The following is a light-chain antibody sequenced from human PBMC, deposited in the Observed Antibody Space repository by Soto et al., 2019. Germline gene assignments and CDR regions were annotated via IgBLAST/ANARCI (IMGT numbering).Light chain of an antibody. CDR2: KAS. CDR1: QSISNW. J-gene: IGKJ3*01. V-gene: IGKV1-5*03. CDR3: QQYNSFLFT. Sequence: DIQMTQSPSTLSASVGDRVTITCRASQSISNWLARYQQKPGKAPKLLIYKASSLESGVPSRFSGSGSGTEFTLTISSLQPDDFATYYCQQYNSFLFTFGPGTKVDIK.